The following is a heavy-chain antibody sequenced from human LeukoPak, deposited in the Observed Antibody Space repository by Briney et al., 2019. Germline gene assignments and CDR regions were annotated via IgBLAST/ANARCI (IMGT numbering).Heavy chain of an antibody. CDR3: ARVRLTTNLLDY. J-gene: IGHJ4*02. V-gene: IGHV1-2*02. CDR1: GYTFTGYY. CDR2: INPNSGGT. Sequence: ASVKVSCKASGYTFTGYYMHWVRQAPGQGLEWMGWINPNSGGTNYAQKFQGRVTMTRDTSISTAYMELSRLRSDDTAVYYCARVRLTTNLLDYWGRGTLVTVSS. D-gene: IGHD4-11*01.